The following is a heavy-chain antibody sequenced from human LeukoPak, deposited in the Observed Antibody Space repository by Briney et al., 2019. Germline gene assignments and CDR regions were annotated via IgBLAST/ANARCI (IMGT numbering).Heavy chain of an antibody. CDR3: ARDVGSGSYFD. J-gene: IGHJ4*02. V-gene: IGHV4-59*01. D-gene: IGHD3-10*01. CDR1: GGPISSYY. Sequence: PSETLSLTCTVSGGPISSYYWSWIRQPPGKGLEWIGYIYYSGSTNYNPSLKSRVTISVDTSKNQFSLKLSSVTAADTAVYYCARDVGSGSYFDWGQGTLVTVSS. CDR2: IYYSGST.